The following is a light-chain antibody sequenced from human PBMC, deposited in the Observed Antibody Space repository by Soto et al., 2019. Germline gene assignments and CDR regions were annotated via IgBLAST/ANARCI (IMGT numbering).Light chain of an antibody. J-gene: IGKJ1*01. CDR2: GAS. CDR1: QSVRSSN. V-gene: IGKV3-20*01. Sequence: EIVLTQSPGTLSLSPGERATLSCRASQSVRSSNLAWYQQKPGQAPRLLIYGASSRATGIPDRFSGSGSGTDFTLTISRLEPEDFAVYYCQQYGSSRPTFGQGTKVDIK. CDR3: QQYGSSRPT.